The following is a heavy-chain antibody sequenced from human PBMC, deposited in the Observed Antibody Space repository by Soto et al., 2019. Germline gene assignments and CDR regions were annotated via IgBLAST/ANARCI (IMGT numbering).Heavy chain of an antibody. V-gene: IGHV4-59*08. CDR1: GGSISSYY. Sequence: SETLSLTCTVSGGSISSYYWNWIRQPPGKGLEWIGYIHYSGNTKYNPSLKSRVTISVDTSKNQFSLKLSSVTAADTAVYYCATQEVGGSYVYTFDPWGQGTLVTVSS. D-gene: IGHD1-26*01. J-gene: IGHJ5*02. CDR2: IHYSGNT. CDR3: ATQEVGGSYVYTFDP.